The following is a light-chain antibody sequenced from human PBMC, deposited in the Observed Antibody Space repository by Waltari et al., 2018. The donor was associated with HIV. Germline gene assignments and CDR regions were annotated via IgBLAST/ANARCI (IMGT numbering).Light chain of an antibody. V-gene: IGKV1-33*01. CDR3: QQYDNRADT. Sequence: DIQITQSLYSLPALVRGRVTLTCQARQDISNYLNWYQQKPGKAPKVLIYGALNLETGVPSRFSGSGSVTDFTFTISSLQPEDIATYYCQQYDNRADTFGQGTKLEIK. CDR1: QDISNY. J-gene: IGKJ2*01. CDR2: GAL.